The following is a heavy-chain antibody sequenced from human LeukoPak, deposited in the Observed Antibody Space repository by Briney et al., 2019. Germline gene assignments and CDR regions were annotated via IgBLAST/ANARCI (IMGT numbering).Heavy chain of an antibody. D-gene: IGHD3-16*01. CDR1: GFTFSSYW. V-gene: IGHV3-7*03. J-gene: IGHJ6*02. CDR3: ARGGGLDV. CDR2: INHNGNVN. Sequence: GGSLRLSCAASGFTFSSYWMNWARQAPGKGLEWVASINHNGNVNYYVDSVKGRFTISRGNAKNSLYLQMSNLRAEDTAVYFCARGGGLDVWGQGATVTVSS.